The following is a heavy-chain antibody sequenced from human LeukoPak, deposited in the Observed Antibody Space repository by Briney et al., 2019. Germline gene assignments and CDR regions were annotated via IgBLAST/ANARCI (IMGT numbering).Heavy chain of an antibody. CDR3: ARTGFGTTGFPFDY. CDR1: GYTFTSYG. Sequence: ASVKVSCKASGYTFTSYGITWVRQAPGQGLEWMGWTSTYDGNTKNAANLQGRVTMTTDTSTNTAYMELRSLRSDDTAVYYCARTGFGTTGFPFDYWGQGSLVTVST. V-gene: IGHV1-18*01. J-gene: IGHJ4*02. CDR2: TSTYDGNT. D-gene: IGHD1-14*01.